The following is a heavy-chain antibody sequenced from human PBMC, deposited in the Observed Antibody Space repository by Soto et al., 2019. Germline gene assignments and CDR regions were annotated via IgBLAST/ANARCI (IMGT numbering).Heavy chain of an antibody. D-gene: IGHD6-13*01. Sequence: QVQLVQSGAEVKKPGSSVKVACKASGGTFSSYAISWVRQAPGQGLEWMGGIIPIFGTANYAQKFQGRVTMTRNTSISTAYMELSSLRSEDTAVYYCARGRAAAVHRRWFDPWGQGTLVTVSS. CDR3: ARGRAAAVHRRWFDP. V-gene: IGHV1-69*05. J-gene: IGHJ5*02. CDR2: IIPIFGTA. CDR1: GGTFSSYA.